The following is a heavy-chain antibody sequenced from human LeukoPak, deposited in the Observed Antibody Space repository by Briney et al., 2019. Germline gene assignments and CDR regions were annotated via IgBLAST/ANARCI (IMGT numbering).Heavy chain of an antibody. J-gene: IGHJ3*02. CDR1: GFTVSSNS. Sequence: GGSLRLSCTVSGFTVSSNSMSWVRQAPGKGLEWVSFIYSDNTHYSDSVKGRFTISRDNSKNTLYLQMNSLRAEDTALYYCARDREWGRRAFDIWGQGTMVTVSS. V-gene: IGHV3-53*01. CDR3: ARDREWGRRAFDI. D-gene: IGHD1-26*01. CDR2: IYSDNT.